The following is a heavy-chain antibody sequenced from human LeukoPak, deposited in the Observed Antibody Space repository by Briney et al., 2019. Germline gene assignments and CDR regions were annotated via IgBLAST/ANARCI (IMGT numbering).Heavy chain of an antibody. J-gene: IGHJ4*02. V-gene: IGHV3-66*01. Sequence: GGSLRLSCAASGFTVSSNYMSWVRQAPGKGLEWVSVIYSGGSTYYADSVKGRFTISRDNSKNTLYPQMNSLRAEDTAVYYCARDYYDSSGSDYWGQGTLVTVSS. CDR2: IYSGGST. D-gene: IGHD3-22*01. CDR3: ARDYYDSSGSDY. CDR1: GFTVSSNY.